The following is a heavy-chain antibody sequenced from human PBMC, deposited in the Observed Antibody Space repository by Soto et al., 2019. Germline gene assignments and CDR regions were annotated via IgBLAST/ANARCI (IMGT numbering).Heavy chain of an antibody. D-gene: IGHD2-15*01. CDR2: IYYSGST. V-gene: IGHV4-59*01. CDR3: ARVRCSGGSCYQGVEAFDI. Sequence: LYLTCTVSGGSISGYYWSWIWQPPGKGLEWIGYIYYSGSTNYNPSLKSRVTLSVDTSKNQFSLKLSSVTAADTAVYYCARVRCSGGSCYQGVEAFDIWGQGTMVT. CDR1: GGSISGYY. J-gene: IGHJ3*02.